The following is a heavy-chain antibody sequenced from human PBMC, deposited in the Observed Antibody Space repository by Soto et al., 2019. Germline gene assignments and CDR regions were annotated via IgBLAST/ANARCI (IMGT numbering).Heavy chain of an antibody. V-gene: IGHV1-46*01. CDR2: INPSGGST. CDR3: ARQNVAAAVYGGFDP. Sequence: GASVKVSCKASGYTFTSYYMHWVRQAPGQGLEWMGIINPSGGSTSYAQKFQGRVTMTRDTSTSTVYMELISLRSEDTAVYYFARQNVAAAVYGGFDPWGQGTLVTVSS. J-gene: IGHJ5*02. CDR1: GYTFTSYY. D-gene: IGHD6-13*01.